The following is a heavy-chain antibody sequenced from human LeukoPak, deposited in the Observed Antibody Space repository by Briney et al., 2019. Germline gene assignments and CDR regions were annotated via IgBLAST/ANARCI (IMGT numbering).Heavy chain of an antibody. CDR3: AKAAGIAVAGTGGY. V-gene: IGHV3-23*01. Sequence: GGSLRLSCAASGFTFSSYAMSWVRQAPGKGLEWVSAISGSGGSTYYADSVKGRFTISRDNSKNTLYLQMNSLRAEATAVYYCAKAAGIAVAGTGGYWGQGTLVTVSS. CDR2: ISGSGGST. J-gene: IGHJ4*02. D-gene: IGHD6-19*01. CDR1: GFTFSSYA.